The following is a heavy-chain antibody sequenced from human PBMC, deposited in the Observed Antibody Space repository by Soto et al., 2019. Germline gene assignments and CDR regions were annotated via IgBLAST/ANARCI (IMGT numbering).Heavy chain of an antibody. V-gene: IGHV3-21*01. D-gene: IGHD2-15*01. Sequence: GGSLRLSCAASGFTFSSYSMNWVRQAPGKGLEWVSSISSSSSYIYYADSVKGRFTISRDNAKNSLYLQMNSLRAEDTAVYYCARAPDGWKVVVASFDYWGQGTLVTVSS. CDR2: ISSSSSYI. CDR1: GFTFSSYS. J-gene: IGHJ4*02. CDR3: ARAPDGWKVVVASFDY.